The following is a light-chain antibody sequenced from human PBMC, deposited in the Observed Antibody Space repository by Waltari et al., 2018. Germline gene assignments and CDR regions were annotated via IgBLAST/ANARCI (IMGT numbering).Light chain of an antibody. CDR1: QSVLYNSNNKNY. J-gene: IGKJ1*01. CDR3: QQHYISRT. V-gene: IGKV4-1*01. Sequence: INCKSSQSVLYNSNNKNYLAWYQQKPGQPPKLLIYWASTRESGVPDRFSGSGSGTDFTLSISSLQAEDVAVYYCQQHYISRTFGQGTRVEIK. CDR2: WAS.